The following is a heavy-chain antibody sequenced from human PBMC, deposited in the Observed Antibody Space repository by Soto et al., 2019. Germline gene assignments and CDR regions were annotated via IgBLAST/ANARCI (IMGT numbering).Heavy chain of an antibody. V-gene: IGHV4-31*03. CDR2: IYYSGST. CDR3: AITRLQYNSSVDFDC. J-gene: IGHJ4*02. Sequence: SETLSLTCTVSGGSISSGGYYWSWIRQHPGKGLEWIGYIYYSGSTYYNPSLKTRFTISLDTSKTQFGLTLSSGAAAYTAVYYCAITRLQYNSSVDFDCWGQGTRFTVSS. CDR1: GGSISSGGYY. D-gene: IGHD6-6*01.